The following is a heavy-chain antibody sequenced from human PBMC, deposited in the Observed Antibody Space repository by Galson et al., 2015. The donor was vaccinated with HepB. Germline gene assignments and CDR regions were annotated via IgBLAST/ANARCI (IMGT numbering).Heavy chain of an antibody. CDR2: IYSGGST. V-gene: IGHV3-66*02. Sequence: SLRLSCAASGFTVSSNYMSWVRQAPGKGPEWVSVIYSGGSTYYADSVKGRFTISRDNSKNTLYLQMNSLRAEDTAVYYCAREQLAAGSWYGMDVWGQGTTVTVSS. D-gene: IGHD6-6*01. CDR1: GFTVSSNY. CDR3: AREQLAAGSWYGMDV. J-gene: IGHJ6*02.